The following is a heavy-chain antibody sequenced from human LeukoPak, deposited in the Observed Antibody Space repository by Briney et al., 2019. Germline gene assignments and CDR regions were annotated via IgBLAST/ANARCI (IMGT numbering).Heavy chain of an antibody. CDR3: ARAVPKGGLFFDY. CDR1: GGSISSHY. Sequence: PSETLSLTCTVSGGSISSHYWSWIRQPLGKGLEWIGYIYYSGSTNYNPSLKSRVTISVDTSKNQFSLKLSSVTAADTAVYYCARAVPKGGLFFDYWGQGTLVTVSS. J-gene: IGHJ4*02. CDR2: IYYSGST. V-gene: IGHV4-59*11. D-gene: IGHD2-15*01.